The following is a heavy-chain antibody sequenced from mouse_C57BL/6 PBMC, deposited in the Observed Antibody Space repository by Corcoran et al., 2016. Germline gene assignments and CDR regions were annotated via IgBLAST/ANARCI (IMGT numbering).Heavy chain of an antibody. V-gene: IGHV1-26*01. CDR2: INPNNGGT. Sequence: EVQLQQSEPELVKPGASVKISCKASGYTFTDYYMNWVKQSHGKSLEWIGDINPNNGGTSYNQKFKGKATLTVDKSSSTAYMELRSLTSEDSAVYYCAREDENWYFDVWGTGTTVTVSS. J-gene: IGHJ1*03. CDR1: GYTFTDYY. CDR3: AREDENWYFDV.